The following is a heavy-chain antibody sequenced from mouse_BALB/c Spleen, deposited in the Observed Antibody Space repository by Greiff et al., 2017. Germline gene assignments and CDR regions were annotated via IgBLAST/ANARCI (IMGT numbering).Heavy chain of an antibody. Sequence: VKLQESGPGLVQPSQSLSITCTVSGFSLTSYGVHWVRQSPGKGLEWLGVIWSGGSTDYNAAFISRLSISKDNSKSQVFFKMNSLQANDTAIYYCARNPLHYYAYWYFDVWGAGTTVTVSS. CDR1: GFSLTSYG. D-gene: IGHD1-2*01. J-gene: IGHJ1*01. V-gene: IGHV2-2*02. CDR2: IWSGGST. CDR3: ARNPLHYYAYWYFDV.